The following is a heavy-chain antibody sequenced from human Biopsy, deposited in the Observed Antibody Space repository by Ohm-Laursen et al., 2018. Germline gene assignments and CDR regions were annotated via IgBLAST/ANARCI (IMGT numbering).Heavy chain of an antibody. V-gene: IGHV3-21*01. CDR3: AKDRFPYTSGYSSVFEY. J-gene: IGHJ4*02. D-gene: IGHD3-22*01. Sequence: SLRLSCAAFGFIFSTYTMNWVRQAPGEGLEWVSSISSRSSDIYYADSVKGRFTISRDNAKNSLFLHMNSLRAEDTAVYYCAKDRFPYTSGYSSVFEYWGQGTLVTVSS. CDR2: ISSRSSDI. CDR1: GFIFSTYT.